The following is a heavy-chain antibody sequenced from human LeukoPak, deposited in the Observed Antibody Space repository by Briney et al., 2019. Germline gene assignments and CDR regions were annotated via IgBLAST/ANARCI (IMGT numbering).Heavy chain of an antibody. Sequence: SETLSLTCTVSGGSISSYYWSWIRQPPGKGLEWIGYIYYSGSANYNPSLKSRVTISVDTSKNQFSLKLSSVTAADTAVYYCARASAVVAASFYGYYYYMDVWGKGPTVTVSS. CDR2: IYYSGSA. V-gene: IGHV4-59*12. CDR1: GGSISSYY. D-gene: IGHD2-15*01. CDR3: ARASAVVAASFYGYYYYMDV. J-gene: IGHJ6*03.